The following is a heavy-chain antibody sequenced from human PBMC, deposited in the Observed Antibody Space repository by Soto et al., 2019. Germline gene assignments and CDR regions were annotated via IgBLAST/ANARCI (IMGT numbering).Heavy chain of an antibody. Sequence: SETLSLTCTVSGGSISSSSYYWGWIRQPPGKGLEWIGSIYYSGSTYYNPSLKSRVTISVDMSKNQFSLKLSSVTAADTAVYYCARHEALYCSSTSCYGDACDIWGQGTMVTVSS. J-gene: IGHJ3*02. CDR1: GGSISSSSYY. CDR2: IYYSGST. V-gene: IGHV4-39*01. D-gene: IGHD2-2*01. CDR3: ARHEALYCSSTSCYGDACDI.